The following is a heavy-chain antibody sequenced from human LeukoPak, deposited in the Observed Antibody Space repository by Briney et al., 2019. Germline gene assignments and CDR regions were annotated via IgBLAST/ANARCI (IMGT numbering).Heavy chain of an antibody. CDR3: AREHDNRVPYYCGMDV. J-gene: IGHJ6*02. Sequence: ASVKVSCKTSGYIFTKHGISWVRQAPGQGLEWMAWISGYNGDTKYAQNFQGRVALTTDTSTSTAYMEVRSLRPDDTAVYYCAREHDNRVPYYCGMDVWGQGTTVTVSS. CDR1: GYIFTKHG. V-gene: IGHV1-18*01. D-gene: IGHD3-22*01. CDR2: ISGYNGDT.